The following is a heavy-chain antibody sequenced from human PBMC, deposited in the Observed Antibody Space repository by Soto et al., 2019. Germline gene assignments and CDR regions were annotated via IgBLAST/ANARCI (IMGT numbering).Heavy chain of an antibody. CDR3: AKDFRRTVTYYYYYGMDV. J-gene: IGHJ6*02. CDR2: ISYDGSNK. CDR1: GFTFSSYG. Sequence: QVQLVESGGGVVQPGRSLRLSCAASGFTFSSYGIHWVRQAPGKGLEWVAVISYDGSNKYYADSVKGRFAISRDNSKNTLYLQMNSLRAEDTAVYYCAKDFRRTVTYYYYYGMDVWGQGTTVTVSS. D-gene: IGHD4-4*01. V-gene: IGHV3-30*18.